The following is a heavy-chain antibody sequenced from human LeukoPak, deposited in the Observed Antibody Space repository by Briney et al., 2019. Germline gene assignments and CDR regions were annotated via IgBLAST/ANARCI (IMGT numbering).Heavy chain of an antibody. CDR2: IYYSRST. Sequence: PSETLSLTCTVSGGSISSSSYYWGWIRQPPGKGLEWIGSIYYSRSTYYNPSLKSRVTISVDTSKNQFSLKLSSVTAADTAVYYCARVPTVTFFDYWGQGTLVTVSS. V-gene: IGHV4-39*01. J-gene: IGHJ4*02. CDR3: ARVPTVTFFDY. D-gene: IGHD4-17*01. CDR1: GGSISSSSYY.